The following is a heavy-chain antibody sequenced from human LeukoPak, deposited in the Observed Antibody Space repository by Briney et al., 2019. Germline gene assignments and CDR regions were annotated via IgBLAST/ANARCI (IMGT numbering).Heavy chain of an antibody. J-gene: IGHJ4*02. V-gene: IGHV3-15*01. Sequence: GGSLRLSCAASGLTFSNAWMSWVRQAPGKGLEWVGRIKSKTDGGTTDYAAPVKGRFTISRDDSKNTLYLQMNSLKTEDTAVYYCTTFIAAAGTASFDYWGQGTLVTVSS. D-gene: IGHD6-13*01. CDR1: GLTFSNAW. CDR3: TTFIAAAGTASFDY. CDR2: IKSKTDGGTT.